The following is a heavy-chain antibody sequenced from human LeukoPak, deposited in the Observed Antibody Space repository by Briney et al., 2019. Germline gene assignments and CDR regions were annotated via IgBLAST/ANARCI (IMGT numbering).Heavy chain of an antibody. Sequence: ASVKVSCKVSGYTLTELSMHWVRQAPGKGLEWMGGFDPEDGETIYAQKFQGRVTMTEDTSTDTAYKELSSLRSEDTAVYYCATGITIFAPGAFDIWGQGTMVTVSS. V-gene: IGHV1-24*01. J-gene: IGHJ3*02. D-gene: IGHD3-3*01. CDR1: GYTLTELS. CDR3: ATGITIFAPGAFDI. CDR2: FDPEDGET.